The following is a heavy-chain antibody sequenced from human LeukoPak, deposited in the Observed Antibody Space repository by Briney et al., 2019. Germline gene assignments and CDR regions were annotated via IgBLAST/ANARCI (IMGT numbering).Heavy chain of an antibody. V-gene: IGHV3-48*03. CDR2: ISSSGSTI. CDR3: AELGITMIGGV. D-gene: IGHD3-10*01. Sequence: GGSLRLSCAASGFTFSSYEMNWVRQAPGKGLEWVSYISSSGSTIYYADSVKGRFTISRDNAKNSLYLQMISLRAEDTAVYYCAELGITMIGGVWGKGTTVTISS. J-gene: IGHJ6*04. CDR1: GFTFSSYE.